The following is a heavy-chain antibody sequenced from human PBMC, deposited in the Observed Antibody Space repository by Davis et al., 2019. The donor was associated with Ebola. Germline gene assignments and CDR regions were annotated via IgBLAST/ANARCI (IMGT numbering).Heavy chain of an antibody. J-gene: IGHJ3*02. CDR1: GFTFSSYA. CDR3: AKGDDSSGYYSAFDI. D-gene: IGHD3-22*01. Sequence: GESLKTSCAASGFTFSSYAMSWVRQAPGKGLEWVSAISGSGGSTYYADSVKGRFTISRDNSKNTLYLQMNSLRAEDTAVYYCAKGDDSSGYYSAFDIWGQGTMVTVSS. CDR2: ISGSGGST. V-gene: IGHV3-23*01.